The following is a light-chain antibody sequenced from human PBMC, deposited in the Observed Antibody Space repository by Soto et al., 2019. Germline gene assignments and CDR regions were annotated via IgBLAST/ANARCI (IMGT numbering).Light chain of an antibody. CDR3: QQYGASALT. J-gene: IGKJ4*01. CDR2: GTS. V-gene: IGKV3-20*01. CDR1: QSVSSSY. Sequence: IVLTQSPGTLSLSPGERATLSCRASQSVSSSYLVWYQQRPGQPPRLLIYGTSTRAAGISDRFSGSGSGTDFTLTIDSLEPGDSAVYYCQQYGASALTFGGGTKVEIK.